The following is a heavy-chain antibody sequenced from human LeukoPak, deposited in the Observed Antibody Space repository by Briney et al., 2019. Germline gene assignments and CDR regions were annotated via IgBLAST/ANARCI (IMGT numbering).Heavy chain of an antibody. CDR2: INSDGSST. D-gene: IGHD6-13*01. CDR3: ARVPSVPYSSSWIDY. Sequence: GGSLRLSCAASGFTFSSYWMHWVRQAPGKGLVWVSSINSDGSSTSYADSVKGRFTISRDNAKNTLYLQMNSLRAEDTAVYYCARVPSVPYSSSWIDYWGQGTLVTVSS. J-gene: IGHJ4*02. V-gene: IGHV3-74*01. CDR1: GFTFSSYW.